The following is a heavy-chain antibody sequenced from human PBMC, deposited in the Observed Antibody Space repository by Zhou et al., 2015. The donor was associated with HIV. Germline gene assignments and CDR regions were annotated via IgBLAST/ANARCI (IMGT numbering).Heavy chain of an antibody. CDR3: ASGSYYYDSSGPEYFQH. CDR2: IIPIFGTA. V-gene: IGHV1-69*01. D-gene: IGHD3-22*01. CDR1: GGTFSSYA. J-gene: IGHJ1*01. Sequence: QVQLVQSGAEVKKPGSSVKVSCKASGGTFSSYAISWVRQAPGQGLEWMGGIIPIFGTANYAQKFQGRVTITADESTSTAYMELSSLRSEDTAVYYCASGSYYYDSSGPEYFQHWGQGTLVTVSS.